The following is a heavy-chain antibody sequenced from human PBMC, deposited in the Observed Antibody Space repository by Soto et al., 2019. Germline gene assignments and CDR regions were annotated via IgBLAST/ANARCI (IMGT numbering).Heavy chain of an antibody. CDR3: VRVVAIPGYPDN. J-gene: IGHJ4*02. D-gene: IGHD5-12*01. CDR2: IVPIVDTS. V-gene: IGHV1-69*12. CDR1: GGTFSSYA. Sequence: QVQLVQSGAEVRQPASSVKVSCKTSGGTFSSYAISWVRQAPGQGLEWMGGIVPIVDTSTYAQKFQGRVTIPADESTSTVYMELSNMRSDDTAVYYCVRVVAIPGYPDNWGQGTLVTVSS.